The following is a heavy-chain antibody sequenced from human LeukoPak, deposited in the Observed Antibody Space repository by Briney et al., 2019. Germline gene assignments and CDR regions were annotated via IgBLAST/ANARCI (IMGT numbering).Heavy chain of an antibody. J-gene: IGHJ4*02. CDR3: AREPYSYGFDY. CDR2: ISSSSSTI. V-gene: IGHV3-48*01. CDR1: GFIFSFYG. D-gene: IGHD5-18*01. Sequence: GGSLRLSCASSGFIFSFYGMHWVRQAPGKGLEWVSYISSSSSTIYYADSVKGRFTISRDNAKNSLYLQMNSLRAEDTAVYYCAREPYSYGFDYWGQGTLVTVSS.